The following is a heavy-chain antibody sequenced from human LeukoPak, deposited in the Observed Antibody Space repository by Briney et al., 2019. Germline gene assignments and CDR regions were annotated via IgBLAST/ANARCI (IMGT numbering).Heavy chain of an antibody. CDR1: GFTFSSYA. CDR3: AKGGGLWFGESPYGMDV. Sequence: GGSLRLSCAASGFTFSSYAMSWVCQAPGKGLEWVSAISGSGGSTYYADSVKGRFTISRDNSKNTLYLQMNSLRAEDTAVYYCAKGGGLWFGESPYGMDVWGQGTTVTVSS. D-gene: IGHD3-10*01. J-gene: IGHJ6*02. V-gene: IGHV3-23*01. CDR2: ISGSGGST.